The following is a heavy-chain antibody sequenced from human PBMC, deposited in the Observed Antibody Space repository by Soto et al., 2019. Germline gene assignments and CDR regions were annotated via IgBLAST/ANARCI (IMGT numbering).Heavy chain of an antibody. CDR2: IGGSGGSP. J-gene: IGHJ4*02. CDR1: GFTFSSYA. D-gene: IGHD3-22*01. V-gene: IGHV3-23*01. Sequence: GGSLRLSCAASGFTFSSYAMTWVRQAPGKGLEWVSAIGGSGGSPYYADSVKGRFTISRDNSKNTLYLQMNSLRAEDTATYYCSSGYHQRSLDYCGQRTQVTVSS. CDR3: SSGYHQRSLDY.